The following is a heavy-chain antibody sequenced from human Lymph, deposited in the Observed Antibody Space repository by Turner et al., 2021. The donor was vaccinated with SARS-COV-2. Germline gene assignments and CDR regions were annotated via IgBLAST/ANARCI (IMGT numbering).Heavy chain of an antibody. CDR1: GYTFTSYW. CDR3: ARREWGGSLGHIDY. V-gene: IGHV5-51*01. D-gene: IGHD3-3*01. Sequence: EVHRVQSGGEVKKPGESLKIPCKGTGYTFTSYWIGWVRQGPGRGLEGNGIIYPGDSDTSYRPSLQGQVTISADKSISTAYLQWSSLKASDTAMYYCARREWGGSLGHIDYWGQGTLVTVSS. CDR2: IYPGDSDT. J-gene: IGHJ4*02.